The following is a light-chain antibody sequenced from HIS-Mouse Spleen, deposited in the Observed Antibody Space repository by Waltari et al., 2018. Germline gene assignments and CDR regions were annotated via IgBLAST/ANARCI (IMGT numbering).Light chain of an antibody. CDR2: SNN. CDR1: SPNIGRNT. V-gene: IGLV1-44*01. J-gene: IGLJ2*01. CDR3: AAWDDSLNGHVV. Sequence: QSVLTQPPSASGTPGQRVTIACSGSSPNIGRNTANWYQQHPGTAPKLLIYSNNQRPSGVPDRFSGSKSGTSASLAISGLQSEDEADYYCAAWDDSLNGHVVFGGGTKLTVL.